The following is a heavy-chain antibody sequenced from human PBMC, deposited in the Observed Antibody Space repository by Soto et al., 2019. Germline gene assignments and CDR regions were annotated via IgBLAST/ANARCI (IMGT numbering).Heavy chain of an antibody. V-gene: IGHV1-18*01. CDR1: GYTFTSYG. D-gene: IGHD6-13*01. CDR3: AKESRYSSSWYLVDY. CDR2: ISAYNGNT. Sequence: GASVKVSCKASGYTFTSYGISWVRQAPGQGLEWMGWISAYNGNTNYAQKLQGRVTMTTDTSKNTLYLQMNSLRAEDTAVYYCAKESRYSSSWYLVDYWGQGTLVTVSS. J-gene: IGHJ4*02.